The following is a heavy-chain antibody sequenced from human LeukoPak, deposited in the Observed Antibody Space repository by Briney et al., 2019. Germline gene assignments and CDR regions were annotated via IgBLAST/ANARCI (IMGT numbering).Heavy chain of an antibody. J-gene: IGHJ4*02. CDR3: ARDLRVISFDN. D-gene: IGHD2-21*01. CDR1: GFTFDDYG. V-gene: IGHV3-20*04. CDR2: INWNGGST. Sequence: GGSLRLSCAASGFTFDDYGMSWVRQAPGKGLEWVSGINWNGGSTGYADSVKGRFTISRGNAKNTLYLQMNSLRAEDTAIYYCARDLRVISFDNWGQGTLVSVSS.